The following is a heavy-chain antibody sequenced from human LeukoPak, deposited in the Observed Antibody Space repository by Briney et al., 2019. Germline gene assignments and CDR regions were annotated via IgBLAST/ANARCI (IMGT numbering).Heavy chain of an antibody. CDR3: ARAIGVVDCGTQTCYPYHFDK. CDR1: GFSVRGSF. V-gene: IGHV3-66*01. J-gene: IGHJ4*02. Sequence: GGSLRLSCAASGFSVRGSFMNWVRQAPGKGLEWVSLLSNTESSFYADSVKGRFTLSRDISNNTLYLHMHSLRGEDTAVYFCARAIGVVDCGTQTCYPYHFDKWGRGTLVTVSS. D-gene: IGHD2-21*01. CDR2: LSNTESS.